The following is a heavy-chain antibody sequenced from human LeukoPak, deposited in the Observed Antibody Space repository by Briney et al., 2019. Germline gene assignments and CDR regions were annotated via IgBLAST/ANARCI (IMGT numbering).Heavy chain of an antibody. CDR3: ARRRGPRYCSGGSCYTKPKTADASDI. D-gene: IGHD2-15*01. CDR2: INHSVST. V-gene: IGHV4-34*01. Sequence: SETLSLTCAVYAGSFSGYYWSWIRQPPGKGLEWIGEINHSVSTNYNPSLRRRVTISVDTSKNQFSLKLSSVTAADTAVYYCARRRGPRYCSGGSCYTKPKTADASDIWGQGTMVTVSS. J-gene: IGHJ3*02. CDR1: AGSFSGYY.